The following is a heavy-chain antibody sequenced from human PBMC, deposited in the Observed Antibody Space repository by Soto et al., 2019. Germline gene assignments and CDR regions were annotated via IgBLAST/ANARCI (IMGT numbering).Heavy chain of an antibody. V-gene: IGHV4-39*01. CDR1: GGSISSSSYY. D-gene: IGHD3-10*01. CDR2: IYYSGST. J-gene: IGHJ3*02. Sequence: QLQLQESGPGLVKPSETLSLTCTVSGGSISSSSYYWGWIRQPPGKGLEWIGRIYYSGSTYYNPSLKSRVTISVDTSKNQVSLKLSSVTAADTAVYDCARHSRVWFGDDAFDIWGQGTMVTVSS. CDR3: ARHSRVWFGDDAFDI.